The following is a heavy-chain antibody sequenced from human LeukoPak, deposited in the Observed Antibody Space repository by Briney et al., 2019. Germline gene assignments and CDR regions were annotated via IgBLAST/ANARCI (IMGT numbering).Heavy chain of an antibody. V-gene: IGHV4-34*01. Sequence: SETLSLTRAVYGGSFCGYYWSWIRQPPGKGLEWIGEIYHSGSTNYNPSLKSRVTISVDTSKNQFSLKLSSVTAADTAVYYCARAGTTCMAFDIWGQGTMVTVSS. D-gene: IGHD1-7*01. CDR2: IYHSGST. CDR1: GGSFCGYY. J-gene: IGHJ3*02. CDR3: ARAGTTCMAFDI.